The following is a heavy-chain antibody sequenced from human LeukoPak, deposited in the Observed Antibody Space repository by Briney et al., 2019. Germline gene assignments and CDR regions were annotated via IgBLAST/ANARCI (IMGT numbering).Heavy chain of an antibody. CDR2: IYSGGST. CDR3: AKGYNYAYEY. D-gene: IGHD5-18*01. V-gene: IGHV3-53*01. Sequence: PGGSLRLSCAASGFTVSSSYMSWVRQAPGKGLEWVSLIYSGGSTYYAASVKGRFTISRDNSKNTLYLQMNSQRPEDTAVYYCAKGYNYAYEYWGQGTLVTVFS. J-gene: IGHJ4*02. CDR1: GFTVSSSY.